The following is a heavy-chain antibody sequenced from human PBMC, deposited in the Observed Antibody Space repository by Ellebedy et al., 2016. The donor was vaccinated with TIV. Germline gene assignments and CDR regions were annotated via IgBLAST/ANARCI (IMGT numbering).Heavy chain of an antibody. V-gene: IGHV3-74*01. D-gene: IGHD5-18*01. J-gene: IGHJ4*02. CDR3: ARESLLYSYGNYFDY. Sequence: GESLKISCAASGFTFSSYWMHWVRQAPGKGLVWVSRINSDGSSTSYADSVKGRFTISRDNAKNTLYLQMNSLRAEDTAVYYCARESLLYSYGNYFDYWGQGTLVTVSS. CDR1: GFTFSSYW. CDR2: INSDGSST.